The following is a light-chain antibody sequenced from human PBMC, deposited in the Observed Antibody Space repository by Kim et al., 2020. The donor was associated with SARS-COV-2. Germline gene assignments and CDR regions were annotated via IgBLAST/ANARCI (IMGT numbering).Light chain of an antibody. CDR1: QVSSNN. V-gene: IGKV3-15*01. CDR3: QQYNYWPIYS. CDR2: GAA. J-gene: IGKJ2*03. Sequence: VSAERGAPLSCGGRQVSSNNLAWYQHKPGQAPRLLIYGAATRATDIPARFSGSGSGTEFTLTISSLQSEDFAVYYCQQYNYWPIYSFGQGTKLEI.